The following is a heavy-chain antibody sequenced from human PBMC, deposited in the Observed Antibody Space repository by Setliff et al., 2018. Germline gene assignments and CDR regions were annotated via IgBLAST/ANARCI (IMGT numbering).Heavy chain of an antibody. V-gene: IGHV4-39*01. CDR2: LHYRGTT. CDR1: VASIISGTYS. J-gene: IGHJ4*02. Sequence: SETLSLTCTVSVASIISGTYSWAWIRQPPGKGLEWIGRLHYRGTTYSNASLASRLTISVDTAKNQFSLKLTSVTAADTAVYYCARTGTYRYFDYWGQGTRVTVSS. CDR3: ARTGTYRYFDY. D-gene: IGHD1-1*01.